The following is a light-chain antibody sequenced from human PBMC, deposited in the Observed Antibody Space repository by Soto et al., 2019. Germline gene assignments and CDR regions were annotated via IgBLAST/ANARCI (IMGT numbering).Light chain of an antibody. CDR3: LQDYNFPQT. CDR1: QDIRND. J-gene: IGKJ1*01. V-gene: IGKV1-6*01. Sequence: IQVAQSPPSLSASVGDTVTITCRASQDIRNDLGWYQQKPGRAPKLLIYGASNLQSGVPSRFSGSVSGTDFTLTISSLQPEDLATYYCLQDYNFPQTFGQGTKVEIK. CDR2: GAS.